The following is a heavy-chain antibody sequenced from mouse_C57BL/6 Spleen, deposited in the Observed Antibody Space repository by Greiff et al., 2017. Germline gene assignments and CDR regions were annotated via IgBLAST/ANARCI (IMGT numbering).Heavy chain of an antibody. CDR2: ISSGGDYI. J-gene: IGHJ1*03. Sequence: EVNVVESGEGLVKPGGSLKLSCAASGFTFSSYAMSWVRQTPEKRLEWVAYISSGGDYIYYADTVKGRFTISRDNARNTLYLQMSSLKSEDTAMYYCTRGDYGNYWYFDVWGTGTTVTVSS. D-gene: IGHD2-1*01. CDR3: TRGDYGNYWYFDV. CDR1: GFTFSSYA. V-gene: IGHV5-9-1*02.